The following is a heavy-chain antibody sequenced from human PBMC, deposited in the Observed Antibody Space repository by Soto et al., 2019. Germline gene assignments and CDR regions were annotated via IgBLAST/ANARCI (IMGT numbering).Heavy chain of an antibody. J-gene: IGHJ3*02. CDR2: INHSGST. CDR1: GGSFSGYY. V-gene: IGHV4-34*01. Sequence: PSETLSLTCAVYGGSFSGYYWSWIRQPPGKGLEWIGEINHSGSTNYNPSLKSRVTTSVDTSKNQFSLKLSSVTAADTAVYYCARRGRIAARPGAFDIWGQGTMVTVSS. CDR3: ARRGRIAARPGAFDI. D-gene: IGHD6-6*01.